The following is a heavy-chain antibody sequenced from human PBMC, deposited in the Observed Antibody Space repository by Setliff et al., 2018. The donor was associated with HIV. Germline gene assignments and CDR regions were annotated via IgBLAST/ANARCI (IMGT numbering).Heavy chain of an antibody. Sequence: ASVKVSCKASGYTFTSYAMHWVRQAPGQRLEWMGWINAGNGNTKYSQEFQGRVTITTDTSADTAYMELSRLRSDDTALYYCARTLYSSFSSFDYWGQGTLVTVSS. CDR1: GYTFTSYA. CDR3: ARTLYSSFSSFDY. CDR2: INAGNGNT. V-gene: IGHV1-3*01. J-gene: IGHJ4*02. D-gene: IGHD6-19*01.